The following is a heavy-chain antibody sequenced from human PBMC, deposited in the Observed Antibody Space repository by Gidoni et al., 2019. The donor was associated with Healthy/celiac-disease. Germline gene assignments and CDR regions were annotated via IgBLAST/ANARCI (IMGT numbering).Heavy chain of an antibody. J-gene: IGHJ6*02. CDR2: ISYDGSNK. D-gene: IGHD5-12*01. V-gene: IGHV3-30*18. CDR1: GFTFSSCG. CDR3: AKDRRGYSGYDGGMDV. Sequence: QVQLVESGGGVVQPGRSLRLSCAASGFTFSSCGMHWVRQAPGKGLEWVAVISYDGSNKYYADSVKGRFTISRDNSKNTLYLQMNSLRAEDTAVYYCAKDRRGYSGYDGGMDVWGQGTTVTVSS.